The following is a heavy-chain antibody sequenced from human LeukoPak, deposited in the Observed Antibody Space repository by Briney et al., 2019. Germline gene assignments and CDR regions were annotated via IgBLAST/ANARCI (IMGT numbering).Heavy chain of an antibody. CDR3: ARQDYDILTGTLLVYY. J-gene: IGHJ4*02. CDR1: GYIFTNYW. CDR2: IYPGDSDT. Sequence: GESLKISCKGSGYIFTNYWIGWVRQMPGKGLEWMGIIYPGDSDTRYSPSFQGQVTISADKSISTAYLQWSSLKASDTAMYYCARQDYDILTGTLLVYYWGQGTLVTVSS. D-gene: IGHD3-9*01. V-gene: IGHV5-51*01.